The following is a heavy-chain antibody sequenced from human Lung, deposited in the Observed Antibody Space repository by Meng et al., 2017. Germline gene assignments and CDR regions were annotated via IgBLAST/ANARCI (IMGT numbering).Heavy chain of an antibody. Sequence: EVQLVESGGGLVNPGGSLRLSYAASGFTFSNYSMNWVRQASGKGLEWVSSISSSSSYIYYADSVKGRFTISRDNAKNSLYLQMNSLRAEDTAVYYCAGPTGVGHFDYWGQGTLVTVSS. V-gene: IGHV3-21*01. D-gene: IGHD1-26*01. CDR1: GFTFSNYS. CDR2: ISSSSSYI. J-gene: IGHJ4*02. CDR3: AGPTGVGHFDY.